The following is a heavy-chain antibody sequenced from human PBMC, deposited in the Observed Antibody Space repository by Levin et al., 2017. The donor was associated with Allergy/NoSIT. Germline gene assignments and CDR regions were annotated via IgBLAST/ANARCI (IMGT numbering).Heavy chain of an antibody. CDR1: GVSVNTGGYY. J-gene: IGHJ3*01. V-gene: IGHV4-31*03. D-gene: IGHD6-19*01. Sequence: SQTLSLTCSVSGVSVNTGGYYWSWVRQHPGKGLEWIGYIYYTESTYYKPSLQSRAAISLDTSKNQFSLRLTSVSAADTAIYYCARGREWLEDFDVWGQGTMVTVSS. CDR3: ARGREWLEDFDV. CDR2: IYYTEST.